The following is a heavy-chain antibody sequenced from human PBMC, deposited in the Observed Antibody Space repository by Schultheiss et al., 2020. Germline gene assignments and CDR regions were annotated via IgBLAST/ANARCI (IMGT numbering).Heavy chain of an antibody. CDR1: GGSFSGYY. Sequence: SETLSLTCAVYGGSFSGYYWSWIRQPPEKGLEWIGSIYYSGTTYYNPSLNSRLTISVDTSKNQFSLKLTSVTAADTAVYFCARLSGAYGRDCDSWGQGTLVTVSS. V-gene: IGHV4-34*01. J-gene: IGHJ4*02. D-gene: IGHD1-26*01. CDR2: IYYSGTT. CDR3: ARLSGAYGRDCDS.